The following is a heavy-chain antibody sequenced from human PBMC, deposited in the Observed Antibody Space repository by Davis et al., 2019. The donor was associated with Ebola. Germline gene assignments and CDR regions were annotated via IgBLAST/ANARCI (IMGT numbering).Heavy chain of an antibody. CDR3: ARGASGYFLNPFDS. CDR1: GFTFSSYS. D-gene: IGHD5-12*01. CDR2: ISSSSSYI. V-gene: IGHV3-21*01. J-gene: IGHJ4*02. Sequence: GESLKISCAASGFTFSSYSMNWVRQAPGKGLEWVSSISSSSSYIYYADSVKGRFTISRDNAKNSLYLQMYSLRVDDTAVYYCARGASGYFLNPFDSWGQGTLVTVSS.